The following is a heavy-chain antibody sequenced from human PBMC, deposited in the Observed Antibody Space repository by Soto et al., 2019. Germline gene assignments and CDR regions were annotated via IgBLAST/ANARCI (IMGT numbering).Heavy chain of an antibody. CDR1: GFTFRSYA. D-gene: IGHD5-18*01. CDR3: AKAHWIPLWLRSRCYYYYGMDV. CDR2: ISGSGGST. Sequence: LRLSCAASGFTFRSYAMSWVRQAPGKGLEWVSAISGSGGSTYYADSVKGRFTISRDNSKNTLYLQMNSLRAEDTAVYYCAKAHWIPLWLRSRCYYYYGMDVWGRGTTVTVSS. J-gene: IGHJ6*02. V-gene: IGHV3-23*01.